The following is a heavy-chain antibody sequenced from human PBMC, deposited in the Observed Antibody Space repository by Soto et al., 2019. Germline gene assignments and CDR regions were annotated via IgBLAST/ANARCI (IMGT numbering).Heavy chain of an antibody. D-gene: IGHD3-9*01. CDR3: ARELGSGIYDNTDAFDI. Sequence: GGSLRLSCAASGFSFSSHGMHWVRQAPGKGLEWVAAIWYDGSNKYYVDSVKGRFTISRDNSKNTLYLQMNSLRAEDTAVYYCARELGSGIYDNTDAFDIWGQGTMVTVSS. CDR2: IWYDGSNK. V-gene: IGHV3-33*01. CDR1: GFSFSSHG. J-gene: IGHJ3*02.